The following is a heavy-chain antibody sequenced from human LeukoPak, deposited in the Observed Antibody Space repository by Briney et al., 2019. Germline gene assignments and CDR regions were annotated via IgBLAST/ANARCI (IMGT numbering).Heavy chain of an antibody. D-gene: IGHD3-16*01. CDR3: ARLGQGKEIGY. J-gene: IGHJ4*02. V-gene: IGHV1-2*06. CDR2: INHNSGGT. Sequence: ASVKVSCKASGYTFTGYYMHWVRQAPGQGLEWMGRINHNSGGTNYAQKIQGRVTTTRDTSISTAYMELSRLRSDDTAVYYCARLGQGKEIGYWGQGTLVTVSS. CDR1: GYTFTGYY.